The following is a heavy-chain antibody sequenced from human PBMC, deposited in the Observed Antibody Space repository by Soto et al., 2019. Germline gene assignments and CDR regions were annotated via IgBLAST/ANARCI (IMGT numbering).Heavy chain of an antibody. J-gene: IGHJ6*02. CDR3: AKKKHGDYYYGMDV. D-gene: IGHD4-17*01. Sequence: GGSLRLSCAASGFTFSSYAMSWVRQAPGKGLEWVSAISGSGGSTYYADSVKGRFTISRDNSKNTLYLQMNSLRAEDTAVYYCAKKKHGDYYYGMDVWGQGTLVTVSS. CDR2: ISGSGGST. CDR1: GFTFSSYA. V-gene: IGHV3-23*01.